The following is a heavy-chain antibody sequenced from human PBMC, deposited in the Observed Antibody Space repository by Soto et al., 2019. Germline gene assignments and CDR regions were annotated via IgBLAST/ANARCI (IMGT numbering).Heavy chain of an antibody. CDR2: ISSSSSYI. CDR1: GFTFSSYS. J-gene: IGHJ4*02. D-gene: IGHD6-13*01. V-gene: IGHV3-21*01. Sequence: GGSLRLSCAASGFTFSSYSMNWVRQAPGKGLEWVSSISSSSSYIYYADSVKGRFTISRDNAKNSLYLQMNSLRAEDTAVYYCARDLDPGIAAAAEGFDYWGQGTLVTVSS. CDR3: ARDLDPGIAAAAEGFDY.